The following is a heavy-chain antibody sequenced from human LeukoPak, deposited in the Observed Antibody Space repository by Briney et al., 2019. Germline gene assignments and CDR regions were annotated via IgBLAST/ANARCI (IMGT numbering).Heavy chain of an antibody. D-gene: IGHD6-19*01. CDR3: ARHITVTYDAFDL. CDR2: IYYTGSI. CDR1: GVSISSIHSY. V-gene: IGHV4-39*01. Sequence: SETLSLTCTVSGVSISSIHSYWGWIRQTPGKGLEWIGSIYYTGSIYYNPSLSSRVTISVDTSRNQFSLRLTSMTAADTAVYYCARHITVTYDAFDLWGRGTMVTVSS. J-gene: IGHJ3*01.